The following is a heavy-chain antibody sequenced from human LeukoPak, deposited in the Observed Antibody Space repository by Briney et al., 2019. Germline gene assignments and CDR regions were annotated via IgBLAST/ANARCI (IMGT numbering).Heavy chain of an antibody. CDR3: ARDHDYGPDY. CDR1: GYSFTVHY. Sequence: GASLKLSCKTSGYSFTVHYLHWLRQAPGQGLEWMGWIKPDSGATTFAQNFQGRVTMTSDTSINIAYMELSSLTSDDTAMYYCARDHDYGPDYWGQGTLVTVSA. V-gene: IGHV1-2*02. CDR2: IKPDSGAT. D-gene: IGHD4/OR15-4a*01. J-gene: IGHJ4*02.